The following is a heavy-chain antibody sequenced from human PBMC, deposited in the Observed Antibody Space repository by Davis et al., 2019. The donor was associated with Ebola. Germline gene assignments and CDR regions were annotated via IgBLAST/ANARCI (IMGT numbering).Heavy chain of an antibody. V-gene: IGHV3-48*03. Sequence: PGGSLRLSCAASGFTFSSYEMNWVRQAPGKGLEWVSYISSSGSTIYYADSVKGRFTISRDNAKNSLYLQMNSLRAEDTAVYYCARKLRSRRYYYGMDVWGQGTTVTVSS. CDR3: ARKLRSRRYYYGMDV. D-gene: IGHD5-12*01. J-gene: IGHJ6*02. CDR1: GFTFSSYE. CDR2: ISSSGSTI.